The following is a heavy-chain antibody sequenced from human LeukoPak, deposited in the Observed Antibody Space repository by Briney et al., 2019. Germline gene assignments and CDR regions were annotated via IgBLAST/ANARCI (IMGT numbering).Heavy chain of an antibody. D-gene: IGHD1-7*01. J-gene: IGHJ6*02. Sequence: ASETLSLTCTVSGGSINSYYWSWIRQPPGKGLEWIGYIYYSGSTNYNPSLKSRVTISVDTSKNQFSLKLSSVTAADTAVYHCARDNWNYGSSMDVWGQGTTVTVSS. CDR3: ARDNWNYGSSMDV. V-gene: IGHV4-59*01. CDR1: GGSINSYY. CDR2: IYYSGST.